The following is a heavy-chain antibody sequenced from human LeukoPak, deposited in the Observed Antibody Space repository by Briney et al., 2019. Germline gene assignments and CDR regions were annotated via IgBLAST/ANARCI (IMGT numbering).Heavy chain of an antibody. CDR1: GFTFTRYA. V-gene: IGHV3-23*01. CDR3: AKVTVTGTRGFDY. Sequence: GGPLRLSCAGSGFTFTRYAMLCLRHAPGKGLEWVSSITGSGGSKYYADSVKDRFTISRDNSENTLYLQMNSLRAEDTAVYYCAKVTVTGTRGFDYWGQGTLVTVSS. J-gene: IGHJ4*02. D-gene: IGHD6-19*01. CDR2: ITGSGGSK.